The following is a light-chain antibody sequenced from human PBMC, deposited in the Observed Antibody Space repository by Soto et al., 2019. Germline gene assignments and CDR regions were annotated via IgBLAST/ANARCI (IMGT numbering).Light chain of an antibody. Sequence: IQMTQAPSSLSAAVGDRVTITCQASQDIKNYLIWYQQKPGKAPKLLIYDASSLGTGVSSRFSGSGSGTYFTLTISSHQPEDIAAYYCQQFDSGPCTFGQGTRLEIK. CDR2: DAS. CDR1: QDIKNY. V-gene: IGKV1-33*01. J-gene: IGKJ2*02. CDR3: QQFDSGPCT.